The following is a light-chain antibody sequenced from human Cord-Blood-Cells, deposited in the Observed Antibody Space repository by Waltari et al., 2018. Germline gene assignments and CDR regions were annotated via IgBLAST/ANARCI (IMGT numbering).Light chain of an antibody. J-gene: IGKJ4*01. CDR2: KAS. V-gene: IGKV1-5*03. CDR3: QQYNSYSPLT. CDR1: QSISSW. Sequence: DIQMTQSPSTLSASVGDRVTITCRASQSISSWLAWYQQKPGKAPKLLIYKASSLESGVPSRFSVSGSGTESTLTISSLQPDDFATYYCQQYNSYSPLTFGGGTKVEIK.